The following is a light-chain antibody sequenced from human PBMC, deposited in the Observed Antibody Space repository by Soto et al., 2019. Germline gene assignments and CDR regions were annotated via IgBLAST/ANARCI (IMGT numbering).Light chain of an antibody. J-gene: IGKJ1*01. CDR3: QQYNDWPLT. V-gene: IGKV3-15*01. CDR1: QSVSSN. Sequence: EILMTQSPVTLSVSPGERATLSCRASQSVSSNLAWYQQKPGQAPSLLIYGAFTRATGIPARFSGTGSGTEFTLTISSLQSEDVALYYRQQYNDWPLTFGQGTKVEI. CDR2: GAF.